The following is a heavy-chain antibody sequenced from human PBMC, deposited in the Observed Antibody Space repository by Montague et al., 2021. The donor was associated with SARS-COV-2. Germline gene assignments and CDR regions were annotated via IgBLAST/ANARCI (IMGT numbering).Heavy chain of an antibody. V-gene: IGHV4-34*01. CDR3: ARGPVDDNCSGGSCYSRYYDGMDV. D-gene: IGHD2-15*01. CDR2: INHSGST. CDR1: DGSFSGNC. J-gene: IGHJ6*02. Sequence: SETLSLTRAVYDGSFSGNCWSWVRQPPAKGLGWMGEINHSGSTNXNPSLKSRVTISVDTSKNQFSLKLSSVTAADTAVYYCARGPVDDNCSGGSCYSRYYDGMDVWGQGTTVTVSS.